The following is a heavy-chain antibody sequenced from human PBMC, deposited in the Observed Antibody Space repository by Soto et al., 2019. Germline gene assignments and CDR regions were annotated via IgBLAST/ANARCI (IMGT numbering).Heavy chain of an antibody. V-gene: IGHV3-23*01. CDR2: ISGSGGST. D-gene: IGHD3-9*01. Sequence: GGSLRLSCAASGFTFSSYAMHWVRQAPGKGLEWVSAISGSGGSTYYADSVKGRFTISRDNSKNTLYLQMNSLRAEDTAVYYCAKAQDQYYDMLTGYHPYWYYMHVWGKATTVTVSS. CDR3: AKAQDQYYDMLTGYHPYWYYMHV. J-gene: IGHJ6*03. CDR1: GFTFSSYA.